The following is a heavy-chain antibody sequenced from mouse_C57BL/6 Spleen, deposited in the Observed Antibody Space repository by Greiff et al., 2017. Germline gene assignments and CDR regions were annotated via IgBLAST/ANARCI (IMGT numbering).Heavy chain of an antibody. D-gene: IGHD1-1*01. CDR1: GYAFSSSW. CDR2: IYPGDGDT. J-gene: IGHJ1*03. Sequence: QVQLKESGPELVKPGASVKISCKASGYAFSSSWMNWVKQRPGKGLEWIGRIYPGDGDTNYNGKFKGKATLTADKSSSTAYMQLSSLTSEDSAVYFCARERVYYYGSSHWYFDVWGTGTTVTVSS. CDR3: ARERVYYYGSSHWYFDV. V-gene: IGHV1-82*01.